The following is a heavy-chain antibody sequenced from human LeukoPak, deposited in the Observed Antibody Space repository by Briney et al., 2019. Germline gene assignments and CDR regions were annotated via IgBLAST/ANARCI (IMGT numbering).Heavy chain of an antibody. V-gene: IGHV4-59*01. CDR1: GGSISSYY. J-gene: IGHJ3*02. D-gene: IGHD1-26*01. Sequence: KPSETLSLTCTVSGGSISSYYWSWIRPPPGKGLEWIGYIFFSGSTNSDPSLKSRVTISADTSKNQFSLNLSSVIAADTAVYYCARGVRGGYGAFDIWGQGTMVTVS. CDR2: IFFSGST. CDR3: ARGVRGGYGAFDI.